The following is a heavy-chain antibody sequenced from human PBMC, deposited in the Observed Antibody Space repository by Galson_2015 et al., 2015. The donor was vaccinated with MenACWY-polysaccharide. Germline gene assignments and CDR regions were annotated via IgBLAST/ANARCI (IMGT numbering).Heavy chain of an antibody. D-gene: IGHD3-3*01. V-gene: IGHV3-30-3*01. Sequence: SLRLSCAASGFTFSSYAMHWVRQAPGKGLEWVAVISYDGSNKYYADSVKGRFTISRDNSKNTLYLQMNSLRAEDTAVYYCARTRVLRFLEWPRPNDYMDVWGKGTTVTVSS. J-gene: IGHJ6*03. CDR3: ARTRVLRFLEWPRPNDYMDV. CDR2: ISYDGSNK. CDR1: GFTFSSYA.